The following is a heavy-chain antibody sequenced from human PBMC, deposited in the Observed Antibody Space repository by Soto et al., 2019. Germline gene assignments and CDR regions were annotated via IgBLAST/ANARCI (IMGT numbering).Heavy chain of an antibody. CDR1: GFSLSTSGVG. CDR2: IYWDDDK. Sequence: QITLKESGPTLVKPTQTLTLTCTFSGFSLSTSGVGVGWIRQPPGKALEWLALIYWDDDKRYSPSLKSGLTITKDTSKNQVVLTMTNMDPVDTATYYCAQSITMIAGFDYWGQGTLVTVSS. V-gene: IGHV2-5*02. D-gene: IGHD3-22*01. CDR3: AQSITMIAGFDY. J-gene: IGHJ4*02.